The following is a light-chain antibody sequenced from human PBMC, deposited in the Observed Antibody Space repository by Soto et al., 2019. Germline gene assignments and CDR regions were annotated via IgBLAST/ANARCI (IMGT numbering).Light chain of an antibody. CDR2: AAS. CDR1: QSVSFN. J-gene: IGKJ1*01. V-gene: IGKV3-15*01. CDR3: QQYNHWPRGT. Sequence: EIVMTQSPATLSVSPGETATLSCRASQSVSFNLAWYQQKPGQAPRLLIYAASTRATGIPVRFSGSGSGTEFTLTISSLQPEDSAVYYCQQYNHWPRGTFGQGTKVEIK.